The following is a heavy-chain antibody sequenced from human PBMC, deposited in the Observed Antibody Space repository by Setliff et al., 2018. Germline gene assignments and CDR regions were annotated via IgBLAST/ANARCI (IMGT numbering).Heavy chain of an antibody. CDR2: INPSGGLT. CDR1: GYTLTNYY. CDR3: ARARGSGARAFDI. V-gene: IGHV1-46*01. J-gene: IGHJ3*02. D-gene: IGHD1-26*01. Sequence: ASVKVSCKASGYTLTNYYMHWVRQAPGQGLEWMGIINPSGGLTRYAQKFQDRVTITRDTSATTAYIGLSSLRSEDTAVYYCARARGSGARAFDIWGQGTMVTVS.